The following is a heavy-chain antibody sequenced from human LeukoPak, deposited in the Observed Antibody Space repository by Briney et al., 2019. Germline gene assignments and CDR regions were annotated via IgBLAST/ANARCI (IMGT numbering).Heavy chain of an antibody. CDR1: GYTFTGYY. J-gene: IGHJ6*02. CDR3: ARDYDILTGYYNYYYGMDV. CDR2: INPNSGGT. Sequence: GASVKVSCKASGYTFTGYYMHWVRQAPGQGLEWMGWINPNSGGTNYAQKFQGRVTMTTDTSTSTAYMELRSLRSDDTAVYYCARDYDILTGYYNYYYGMDVWGQGTTVTVSS. V-gene: IGHV1-2*02. D-gene: IGHD3-9*01.